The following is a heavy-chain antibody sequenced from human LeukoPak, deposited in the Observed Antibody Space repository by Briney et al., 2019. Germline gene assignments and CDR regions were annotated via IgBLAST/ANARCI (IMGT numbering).Heavy chain of an antibody. V-gene: IGHV4-4*07. CDR1: GGSFSSYY. CDR2: IYPNGST. CDR3: ASGRDSWGAQPKYYFDY. J-gene: IGHJ4*02. D-gene: IGHD6-13*01. Sequence: AETLSLTCTVSGGSFSSYYWRWIRQPAGKGLDWVGRIYPNGSTNFNPSLKSRVTMSLDTSKNQFSLKVSSVTAADTALYYCASGRDSWGAQPKYYFDYWGQGTLVTVSS.